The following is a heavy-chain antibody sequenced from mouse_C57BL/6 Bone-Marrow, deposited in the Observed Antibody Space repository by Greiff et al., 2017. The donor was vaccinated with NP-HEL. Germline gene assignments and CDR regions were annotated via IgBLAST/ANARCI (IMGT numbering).Heavy chain of an antibody. V-gene: IGHV14-4*01. CDR1: GFNIKDDY. Sequence: EVKLVESGAELVRPGASVKLSCTASGFNIKDDYMHWVKQRPEQGLEWIGWIDPENGDTEYASKFQGKATITADTSSNTAYLQLSSLTSEDTAVYYCTLGFYDYWGQGTTLTVSS. D-gene: IGHD3-1*01. CDR2: IDPENGDT. J-gene: IGHJ2*01. CDR3: TLGFYDY.